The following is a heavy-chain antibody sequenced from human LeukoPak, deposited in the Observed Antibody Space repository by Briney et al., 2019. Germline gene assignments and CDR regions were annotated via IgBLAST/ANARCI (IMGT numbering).Heavy chain of an antibody. Sequence: SETLSLTCTVSGGSISSYYWSWIRQPPGKGLEWIGYIYYSGSTNYNPSLKSRVTISVDTSKNQFSLKLSSVTAADTAVYYCARGLAIFGWSPYYYYYMDVWGKGTTVTVSS. D-gene: IGHD3-3*01. CDR2: IYYSGST. CDR1: GGSISSYY. V-gene: IGHV4-59*01. CDR3: ARGLAIFGWSPYYYYYMDV. J-gene: IGHJ6*03.